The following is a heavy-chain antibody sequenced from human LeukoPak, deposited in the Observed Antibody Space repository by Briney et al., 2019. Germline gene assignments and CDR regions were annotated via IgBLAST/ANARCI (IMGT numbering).Heavy chain of an antibody. Sequence: PGGSLRLSCAASGFTFRNYWMGWVRQAPGKGLEWVANTKPDGSAEYYADSVRGRFTTSRDNANNFLYLQMNSLRAEDTAVYYCAKDRLGTYSSSWYSVDWFDPWGQGTLVTVSS. CDR3: AKDRLGTYSSSWYSVDWFDP. CDR1: GFTFRNYW. D-gene: IGHD6-13*01. CDR2: TKPDGSAE. V-gene: IGHV3-7*03. J-gene: IGHJ5*02.